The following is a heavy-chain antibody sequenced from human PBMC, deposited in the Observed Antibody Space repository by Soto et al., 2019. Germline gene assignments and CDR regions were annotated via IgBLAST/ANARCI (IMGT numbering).Heavy chain of an antibody. V-gene: IGHV1-46*01. J-gene: IGHJ4*02. D-gene: IGHD2-21*02. CDR1: GYTFTSYY. Sequence: ASVKVSCKASGYTFTSYYMHWVQQAPGQGLEWMAMINPSGGRTKYAQIFQGRVTLTRDTSTGTVDMELSSLTSEDTAIYYCARGPSCGGDCYLFDYWGQGTQVTVSS. CDR2: INPSGGRT. CDR3: ARGPSCGGDCYLFDY.